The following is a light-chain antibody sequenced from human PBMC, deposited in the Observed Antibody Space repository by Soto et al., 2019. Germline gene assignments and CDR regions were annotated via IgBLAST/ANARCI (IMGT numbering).Light chain of an antibody. Sequence: DIQMTQSPSSLSASVGDRVTITCRASQSISSYLNWYQQKPGKAPKLLIYAASSLQSGVPSRFSGSGSGTDFTLTISRLQPEDFATYYCQQSYSPRFTFGPGTKVDIK. CDR2: AAS. CDR1: QSISSY. J-gene: IGKJ3*01. CDR3: QQSYSPRFT. V-gene: IGKV1-39*01.